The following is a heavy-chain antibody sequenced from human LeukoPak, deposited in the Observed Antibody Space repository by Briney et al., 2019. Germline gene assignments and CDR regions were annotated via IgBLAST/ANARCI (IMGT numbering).Heavy chain of an antibody. CDR3: AKDPYCSGGSCTTGMANGMDV. D-gene: IGHD2-15*01. J-gene: IGHJ6*02. V-gene: IGHV3-9*01. CDR2: ISWNSGSI. CDR1: GFTFDDYA. Sequence: GGSLRLSCAASGFTFDDYAMHWVRQAPGKGLEWVSGISWNSGSIGYADSVKGRFTISRDNAKNSLYLQMNSLRAEDTALYYCAKDPYCSGGSCTTGMANGMDVWGQGTTVTVSS.